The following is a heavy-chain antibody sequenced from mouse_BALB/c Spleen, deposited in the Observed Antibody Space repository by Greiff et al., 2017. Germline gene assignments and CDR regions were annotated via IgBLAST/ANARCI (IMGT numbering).Heavy chain of an antibody. D-gene: IGHD2-10*01. J-gene: IGHJ3*01. V-gene: IGHV1-14*01. CDR3: ARPAYYGNPWFAY. CDR2: INPYNDGT. Sequence: VQLQQSGPELVKPGASVKMSCKASGYTFTSYVMHWVKQKPGQGLEWIGYINPYNDGTKYNEKFKGKATLTSDKSSSTAYMELSSLTSEDSAVYNCARPAYYGNPWFAYWGQGTLVTVSA. CDR1: GYTFTSYV.